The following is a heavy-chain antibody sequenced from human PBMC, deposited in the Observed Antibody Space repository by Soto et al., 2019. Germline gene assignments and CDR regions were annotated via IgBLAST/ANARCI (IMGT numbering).Heavy chain of an antibody. CDR1: GGSISSGGYY. CDR3: ARLDSSGYYFGYYFDY. CDR2: IYYSGST. J-gene: IGHJ4*02. Sequence: SETLSLTCTVSGGSISSGGYYWSWIRQHPGKGLEWIGYIYYSGSTYYNPSLKSRVTISVDTSKNQFSLKLSSVTAADTAVYYGARLDSSGYYFGYYFDYWGQGALVTVSS. V-gene: IGHV4-31*03. D-gene: IGHD3-22*01.